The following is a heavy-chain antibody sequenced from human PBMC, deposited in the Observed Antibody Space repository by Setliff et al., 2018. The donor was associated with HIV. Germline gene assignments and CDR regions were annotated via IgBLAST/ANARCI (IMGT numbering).Heavy chain of an antibody. V-gene: IGHV4-39*01. D-gene: IGHD3-3*01. CDR2: IYYSGST. CDR1: GGSISSSSYY. Sequence: PSETLSLTCTVSGGSISSSSYYWGWIRQPPGKGLEWIGSIYYSGSTYYNPSLRSRVTISVDTSKNQFSLKLSSVTAADTAVYYCARSPTNTYYNFWSDAFDIWGQGTMGTVSS. CDR3: ARSPTNTYYNFWSDAFDI. J-gene: IGHJ3*02.